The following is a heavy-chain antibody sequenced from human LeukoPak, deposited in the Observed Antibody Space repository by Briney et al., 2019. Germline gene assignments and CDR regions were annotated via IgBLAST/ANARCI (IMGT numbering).Heavy chain of an antibody. Sequence: GGSLRLSCAASGFTLSSYSMNWVRQAPGKGLEWVSSISSSSSYRYYADSVKGRFTISRDNAKNSLYLQMNSLRAEDTAVYYCARVEGGGYSYGYLDHWGQGTLVAVSS. CDR3: ARVEGGGYSYGYLDH. J-gene: IGHJ4*02. CDR2: ISSSSSYR. CDR1: GFTLSSYS. V-gene: IGHV3-21*01. D-gene: IGHD5-18*01.